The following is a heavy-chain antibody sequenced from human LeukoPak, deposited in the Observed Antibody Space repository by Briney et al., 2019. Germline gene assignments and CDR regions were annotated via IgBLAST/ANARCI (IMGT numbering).Heavy chain of an antibody. CDR3: ARGSSSRYGGEYNWFDP. CDR1: GYSISSGYY. CDR2: IYHSGST. D-gene: IGHD6-13*01. V-gene: IGHV4-38-2*01. J-gene: IGHJ5*02. Sequence: SETLSLTCAVSGYSISSGYYWGWIRQPPGKGLEWIGSIYHSGSTYYNPSLKSRVTISVDTSKNQFSLKLSSVTAADTAVYYCARGSSSRYGGEYNWFDPWGQGTLVTVSS.